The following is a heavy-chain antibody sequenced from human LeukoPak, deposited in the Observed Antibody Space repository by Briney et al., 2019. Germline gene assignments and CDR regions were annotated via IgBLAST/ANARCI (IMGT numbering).Heavy chain of an antibody. V-gene: IGHV3-23*01. D-gene: IGHD3-22*01. J-gene: IGHJ3*02. CDR3: AKDVGTYYYDSSGYSGDAFDI. CDR2: ISGSGGST. CDR1: GLPFSSYA. Sequence: GGSLRLSCAASGLPFSSYAMSWVRQAPGKGLEWVSAISGSGGSTYYADSVKGRFTISRDNSKNTLYLQMNSLRAEETAVYYCAKDVGTYYYDSSGYSGDAFDIWGQGTMVTVSS.